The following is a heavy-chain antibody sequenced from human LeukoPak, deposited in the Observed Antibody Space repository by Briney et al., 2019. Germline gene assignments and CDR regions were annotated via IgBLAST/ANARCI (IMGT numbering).Heavy chain of an antibody. CDR1: GGSISSYY. J-gene: IGHJ4*02. V-gene: IGHV4-59*01. CDR2: IYYSGST. D-gene: IGHD2-2*02. CDR3: ARDRGAIRY. Sequence: SETLSPTCTVSGGSISSYYWNWIRQPPGKGLEWIGYIYYSGSTNYNPSLKSRVTISVDTSKNQFSLKLSSVSAADTAVYYCARDRGAIRYWGQGTLVTVSS.